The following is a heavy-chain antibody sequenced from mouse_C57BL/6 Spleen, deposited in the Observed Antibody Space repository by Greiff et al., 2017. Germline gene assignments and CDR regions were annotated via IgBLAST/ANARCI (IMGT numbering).Heavy chain of an antibody. D-gene: IGHD1-1*01. CDR2: IYPGSGST. J-gene: IGHJ3*01. CDR3: ARSDYGSSYGFAY. Sequence: VQLQQPGAELVKPGASVKMSCKASGYTFTSCWLTWLKQRPGQGLEWIGDIYPGSGSTNYNEKFKSKATLTVDTSSSTAYMQLSSLTSEDAAVYYCARSDYGSSYGFAYWGQGTLVTVSA. CDR1: GYTFTSCW. V-gene: IGHV1-55*01.